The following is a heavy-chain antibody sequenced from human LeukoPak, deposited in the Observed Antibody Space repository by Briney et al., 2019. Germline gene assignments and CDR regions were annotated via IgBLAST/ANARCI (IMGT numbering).Heavy chain of an antibody. Sequence: WETLSLTCTVSGGSISSYYWSWVRQAPGKGLEWVANIKQDGSEKNYVDSVKGRFTISRDNAKNSLYLQMNSLRAEDTAVYYCARDSPYCSGRSCLKPHYYYYGMDVWGQGTTVTVSS. CDR1: GGSISSYY. CDR2: IKQDGSEK. CDR3: ARDSPYCSGRSCLKPHYYYYGMDV. V-gene: IGHV3-7*04. D-gene: IGHD2-15*01. J-gene: IGHJ6*02.